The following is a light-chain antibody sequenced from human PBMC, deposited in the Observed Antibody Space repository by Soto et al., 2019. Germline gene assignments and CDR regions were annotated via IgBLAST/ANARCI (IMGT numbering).Light chain of an antibody. CDR2: DVS. CDR1: QNIRSS. CDR3: QQRGNWPRTWA. V-gene: IGKV3-11*01. J-gene: IGKJ1*01. Sequence: EVVRTQYPASLSASPGERFTLSCMAIQNIRSSLAWYQQRPGQAPRLLIYDVSSRATGIPARFSGSGSGTDFSLTINSLEPEDFAVYYCQQRGNWPRTWAVGQGTKVDIK.